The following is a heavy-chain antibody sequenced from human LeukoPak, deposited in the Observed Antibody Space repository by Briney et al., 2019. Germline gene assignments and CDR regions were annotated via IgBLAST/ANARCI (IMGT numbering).Heavy chain of an antibody. CDR1: GGTFSSYA. V-gene: IGHV1-69*04. J-gene: IGHJ4*02. CDR2: IIPILGIA. Sequence: ASVKVSCKASGGTFSSYAISWVRQAPGQGLEWMGRIIPILGIANYAQKFQGRVTITADKSTSTAYMELRSLRSEDTAVYYCARDRQQLVLNYWGQGTLVTVSS. D-gene: IGHD6-13*01. CDR3: ARDRQQLVLNY.